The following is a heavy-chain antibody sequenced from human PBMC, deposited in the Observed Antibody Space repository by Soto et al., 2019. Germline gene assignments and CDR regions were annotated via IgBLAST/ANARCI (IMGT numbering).Heavy chain of an antibody. CDR1: DGSISSSRYY. Sequence: PSETLSLTCTVSDGSISSSRYYWGWIRQPPGKGLEWIGSIYYSGSTYYNPSLKSRVTISVDTSKNQFSLKLSSVTAADTAVYYCARHQSHSSSYVDPWGQGTPVPVSS. D-gene: IGHD6-13*01. V-gene: IGHV4-39*01. CDR3: ARHQSHSSSYVDP. CDR2: IYYSGST. J-gene: IGHJ5*02.